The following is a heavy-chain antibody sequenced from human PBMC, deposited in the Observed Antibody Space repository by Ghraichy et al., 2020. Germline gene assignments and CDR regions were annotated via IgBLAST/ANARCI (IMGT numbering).Heavy chain of an antibody. Sequence: TLSLTCAVYGGSFSGYYWSWIRQPPGKGLEWIGEINHSGSTNYNPSLKSRVTISVDTSKNQFSLKLSSVTAADTAVYYCARGKLVVPAASLPYFDYWGQGTLVTVSS. V-gene: IGHV4-34*01. D-gene: IGHD2-2*01. CDR1: GGSFSGYY. J-gene: IGHJ4*02. CDR2: INHSGST. CDR3: ARGKLVVPAASLPYFDY.